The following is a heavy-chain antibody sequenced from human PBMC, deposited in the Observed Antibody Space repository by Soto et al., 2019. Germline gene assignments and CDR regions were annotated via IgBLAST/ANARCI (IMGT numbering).Heavy chain of an antibody. J-gene: IGHJ4*02. D-gene: IGHD2-15*01. CDR3: ARGQAFIGYCSGGSCSHFDN. CDR2: INHSGST. Sequence: SETLSLTCAVYGGSFSGYYWSGIRQPPGKGLEWIGEINHSGSTNYNPSLKSRVTISVDTSKNQFSLKLSSVTAADTAVYYCARGQAFIGYCSGGSCSHFDNWGQGTLVTVSS. V-gene: IGHV4-34*01. CDR1: GGSFSGYY.